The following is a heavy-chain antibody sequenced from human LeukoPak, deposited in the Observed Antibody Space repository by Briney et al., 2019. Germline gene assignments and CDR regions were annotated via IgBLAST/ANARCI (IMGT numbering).Heavy chain of an antibody. J-gene: IGHJ4*02. V-gene: IGHV4-30-4*01. D-gene: IGHD5-18*01. CDR1: DGSISSGDYY. Sequence: SETLSLTCTVSDGSISSGDYYWSWIRQPPGKGLEWVGYIYYSGSTYYNPSLKSRVTISVDTSKNQFSLKLSSVTAADTAVYYCARSLRGYSYGSSFDYWGQGTLVTVSS. CDR3: ARSLRGYSYGSSFDY. CDR2: IYYSGST.